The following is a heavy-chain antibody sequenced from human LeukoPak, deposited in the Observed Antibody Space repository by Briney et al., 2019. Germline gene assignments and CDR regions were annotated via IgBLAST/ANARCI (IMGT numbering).Heavy chain of an antibody. D-gene: IGHD3-22*01. J-gene: IGHJ4*02. Sequence: GGSLRLSCVASGFPFSETAMTWVRQAPGKGLEWLSVITRAGSPYYADSVKGRFTISRDNARNTVYLQLNSLRNEDTALYYCAKEYLKYANDNRGSFDYWGQGTLVTVSS. V-gene: IGHV3-23*01. CDR2: ITRAGSP. CDR1: GFPFSETA. CDR3: AKEYLKYANDNRGSFDY.